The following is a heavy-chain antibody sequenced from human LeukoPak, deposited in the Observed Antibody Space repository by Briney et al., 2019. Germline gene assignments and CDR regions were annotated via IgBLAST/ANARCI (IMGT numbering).Heavy chain of an antibody. D-gene: IGHD3-9*01. CDR3: ARDILTGSQSRFQH. V-gene: IGHV3-48*04. Sequence: GGSLRLSCAASGFTFSSYSMNWVRQAPGKGLEWVSYISSSSSTIYYADSVKGRFTIPRDNAKNSLYLQMNSLRAEDTAVYYCARDILTGSQSRFQHWGQGTLVTVSS. CDR1: GFTFSSYS. CDR2: ISSSSSTI. J-gene: IGHJ1*01.